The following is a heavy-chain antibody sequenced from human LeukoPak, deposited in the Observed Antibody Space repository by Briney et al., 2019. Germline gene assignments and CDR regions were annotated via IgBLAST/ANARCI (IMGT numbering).Heavy chain of an antibody. CDR1: GYTFTSYD. V-gene: IGHV1-8*01. Sequence: GSSVKVSCTASGYTFTSYDINWVRQATGQGLEWMAWINPNSGNTGYAQKFQGRVTMTRNTSISTAYMELSSLRSEDTAVYYCARALTYYYGSGSIPAYWGQGTLVTVSS. CDR2: INPNSGNT. D-gene: IGHD3-10*01. J-gene: IGHJ4*02. CDR3: ARALTYYYGSGSIPAY.